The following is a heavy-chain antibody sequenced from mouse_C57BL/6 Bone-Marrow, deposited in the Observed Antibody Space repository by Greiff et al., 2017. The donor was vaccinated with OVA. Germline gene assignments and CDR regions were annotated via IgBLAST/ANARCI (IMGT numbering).Heavy chain of an antibody. CDR2: IYPGSGST. D-gene: IGHD1-1*01. CDR3: ARGFATVERAY. V-gene: IGHV1-55*01. CDR1: GYTFTSYW. Sequence: VQLQQPGAELVKPGASVKMSCKASGYTFTSYWITWVKQRPGQGLEWIGDIYPGSGSTNYNEKFKSKATLTVDTSSSTAYMQLSSLTSEDAAVYYGARGFATVERAYWGQGTLVTVSA. J-gene: IGHJ3*01.